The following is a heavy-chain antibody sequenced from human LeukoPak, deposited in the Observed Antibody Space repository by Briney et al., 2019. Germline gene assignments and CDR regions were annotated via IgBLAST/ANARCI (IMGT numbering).Heavy chain of an antibody. V-gene: IGHV4-59*08. CDR2: IYYSGGT. Sequence: SETLSLTCTVSGGSISSYYWSWIRQPPGKGLEWIGYIYYSGGTNYNPSLKSRVTISVDTSKNQFSLKLSSVTAADTAVYYCARSLRDLYSINAFDIWGQGTMVTVSS. D-gene: IGHD3-3*02. CDR1: GGSISSYY. J-gene: IGHJ3*02. CDR3: ARSLRDLYSINAFDI.